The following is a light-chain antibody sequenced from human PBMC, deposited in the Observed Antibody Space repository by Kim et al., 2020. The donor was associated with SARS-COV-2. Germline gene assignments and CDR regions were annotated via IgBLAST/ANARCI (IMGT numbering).Light chain of an antibody. J-gene: IGKJ1*01. CDR1: QSVSSN. CDR2: GAF. Sequence: VSPGERATLSCRASQSVSSNLAWYQQKPGQAPRLLIYGAFTRATGIPARFSGSGSGTEFTLTINSLQSEDFAVYYCQQYNNWRWTFGQGTKVDIK. CDR3: QQYNNWRWT. V-gene: IGKV3-15*01.